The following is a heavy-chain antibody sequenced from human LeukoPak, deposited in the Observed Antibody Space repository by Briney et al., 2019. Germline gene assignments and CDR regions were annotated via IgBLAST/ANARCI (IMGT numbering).Heavy chain of an antibody. Sequence: AASVKVSCKASGYTLNSYAMSWVREAPGQGLEWMGWINTNTGNPTYAQGFTGRFVFSLDTSVSTAYLQISSLKAEDTAVYYCARNPYCSGGSCYSTPYWGQGTLVTVSS. CDR2: INTNTGNP. CDR1: GYTLNSYA. V-gene: IGHV7-4-1*02. D-gene: IGHD2-15*01. CDR3: ARNPYCSGGSCYSTPY. J-gene: IGHJ4*02.